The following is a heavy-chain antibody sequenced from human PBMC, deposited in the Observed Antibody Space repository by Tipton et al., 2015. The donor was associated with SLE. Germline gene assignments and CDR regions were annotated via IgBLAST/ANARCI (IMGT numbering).Heavy chain of an antibody. CDR3: AKDLIYPSVEGATQDY. CDR2: ISGSGGST. CDR1: GFTFSSYA. J-gene: IGHJ4*02. V-gene: IGHV3-23*01. Sequence: GSLRLSCAASGFTFSSYAMSWVRQAPGKGLEWVSAISGSGGSTYYADSVKGRFTISRDNSKNTLYLQMNSLRAEDTAVYYCAKDLIYPSVEGATQDYWGQGTLVTVSS. D-gene: IGHD1-26*01.